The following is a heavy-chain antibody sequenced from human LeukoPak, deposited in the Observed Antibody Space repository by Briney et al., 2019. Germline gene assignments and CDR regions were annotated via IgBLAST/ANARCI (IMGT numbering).Heavy chain of an antibody. CDR1: GFTFSSYA. D-gene: IGHD4-17*01. CDR2: ISASGGNT. J-gene: IGHJ4*02. CDR3: AKDLRWTDYGVFDY. Sequence: GGSLRLSCAASGFTFSSYAMSWVRQAPGKGLECVSTISASGGNTYYADSVKGRFTISRDNSKNTLYLQMNSLRAEDTAVYYCAKDLRWTDYGVFDYWGQGTLVTVSS. V-gene: IGHV3-23*01.